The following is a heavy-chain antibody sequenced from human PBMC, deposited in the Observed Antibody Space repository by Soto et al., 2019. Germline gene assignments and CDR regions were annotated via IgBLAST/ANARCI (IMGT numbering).Heavy chain of an antibody. D-gene: IGHD2-15*01. J-gene: IGHJ4*02. Sequence: SATLSLTCTVSGGSVSSGSYYWSWIRQPPGKGLEWIGYIYYSGRINYNPSLESRVTISADTSKNQFSLRLSSVTTADTAVYYCARDEGGECSGGSCDPGWHHWGKGTKVTVSS. CDR3: ARDEGGECSGGSCDPGWHH. CDR1: GGSVSSGSYY. CDR2: IYYSGRI. V-gene: IGHV4-61*01.